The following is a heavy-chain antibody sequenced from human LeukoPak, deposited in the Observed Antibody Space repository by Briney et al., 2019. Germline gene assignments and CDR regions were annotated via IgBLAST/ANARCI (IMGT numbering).Heavy chain of an antibody. Sequence: PGGSLRLSCVASGATFSNNIRNRLMSWVRQAPGKGLEWVANIKEDGSQKYYVDSVRGRFTISRDDFKDTLYLQMSSLRDEDTAVYYCAREASIGGWLSYWGHGTLVTVSS. J-gene: IGHJ4*01. D-gene: IGHD1-26*01. V-gene: IGHV3-7*05. CDR1: GATFSNNIRNRL. CDR2: IKEDGSQK. CDR3: AREASIGGWLSY.